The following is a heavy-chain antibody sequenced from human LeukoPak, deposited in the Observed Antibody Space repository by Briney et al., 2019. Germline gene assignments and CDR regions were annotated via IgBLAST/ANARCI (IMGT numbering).Heavy chain of an antibody. Sequence: ASVKVSCKASGYTFTSYGISWVRQAPGQGLEWMGWISAYNGNTNYAQKLQGRVTMTTDTSTSTACMELRSLRSDDTTVYYCARDGSSSFYNWFDPWGQGSLVTVSS. CDR2: ISAYNGNT. J-gene: IGHJ5*02. D-gene: IGHD6-13*01. V-gene: IGHV1-18*01. CDR1: GYTFTSYG. CDR3: ARDGSSSFYNWFDP.